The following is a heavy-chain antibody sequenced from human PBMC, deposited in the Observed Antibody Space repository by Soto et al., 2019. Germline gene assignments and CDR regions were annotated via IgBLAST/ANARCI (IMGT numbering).Heavy chain of an antibody. V-gene: IGHV3-11*04. CDR1: GFTLSDYY. J-gene: IGHJ4*02. Sequence: GGSLRLSCAASGFTLSDYYMNWVRQAPGKGLEWVSSISSSSTIYYADSVKGRFTISRDNAKNSLYLQMNSLRAEDTAVYYCARDPTRPLTVVTAPPFDYWGQGTLVTVSS. CDR2: ISSSSTI. CDR3: ARDPTRPLTVVTAPPFDY. D-gene: IGHD2-21*02.